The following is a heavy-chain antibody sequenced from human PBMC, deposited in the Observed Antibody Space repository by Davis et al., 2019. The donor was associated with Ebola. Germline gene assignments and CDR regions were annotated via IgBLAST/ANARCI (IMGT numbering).Heavy chain of an antibody. J-gene: IGHJ6*02. CDR1: GFTFSSYW. CDR2: INSDGSST. V-gene: IGHV3-74*01. CDR3: ARASYDIAVAGAFGMDV. Sequence: GESLKISCAASGFTFSSYWMHWVRQAPGKGLVWVSRINSDGSSTSYADSVKGRFTISRDNARDSLYLQMDSLRAEDTAVYYCARASYDIAVAGAFGMDVWGQGTTVTVSS. D-gene: IGHD6-19*01.